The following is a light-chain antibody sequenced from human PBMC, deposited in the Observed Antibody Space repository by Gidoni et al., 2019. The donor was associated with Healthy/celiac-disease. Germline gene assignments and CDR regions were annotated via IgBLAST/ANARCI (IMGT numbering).Light chain of an antibody. CDR3: QQYNLAPYT. CDR1: QSVSSN. V-gene: IGKV3-15*01. J-gene: IGKJ2*01. CDR2: GAS. Sequence: EIVMTQSPATLSVSPGERATLSCRASQSVSSNLAWYQQKPGQAPRLRIYGASTRATGIPARFSGSGSGTEFTLTISSLQSEDFAVYYCQQYNLAPYTFGQGTKLEIK.